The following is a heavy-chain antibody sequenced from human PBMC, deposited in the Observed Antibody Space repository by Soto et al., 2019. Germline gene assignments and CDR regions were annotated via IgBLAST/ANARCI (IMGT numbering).Heavy chain of an antibody. J-gene: IGHJ5*02. V-gene: IGHV4-59*08. Sequence: QVQLQESGPGLVKPSETLSLTCTVSGDSISSSYWSWIRQPPGKGLEWIGYMYYSGSTSYNPSLDSRVTLSVDTSKNQFFLKLSCVTAADTAVYYCARHRALNWFDPWGQGTLVTVSS. CDR1: GDSISSSY. CDR3: ARHRALNWFDP. CDR2: MYYSGST.